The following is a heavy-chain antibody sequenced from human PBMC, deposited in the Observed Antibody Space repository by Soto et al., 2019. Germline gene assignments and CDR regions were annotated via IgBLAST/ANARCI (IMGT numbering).Heavy chain of an antibody. CDR3: VRFSGVTLPHYYGMDV. V-gene: IGHV3-13*01. CDR1: GFNFRSYD. D-gene: IGHD3-10*01. J-gene: IGHJ6*02. Sequence: GGSLRLSCAVSGFNFRSYDMHWVRQSTAKGLEGVSGIGISGDTFYLGSVKGRFTISRENAKNSLNLQMNDLRVGDTAVYYCVRFSGVTLPHYYGMDVWGQGTTVTVS. CDR2: IGISGDT.